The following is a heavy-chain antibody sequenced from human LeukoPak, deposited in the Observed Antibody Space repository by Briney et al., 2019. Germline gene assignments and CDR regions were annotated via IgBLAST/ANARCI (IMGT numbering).Heavy chain of an antibody. J-gene: IGHJ4*02. V-gene: IGHV3-23*01. Sequence: AGGSLRLSCAASGFTFSSYAMSWVRQAPGKGLEWVSAISGSGGSTYCADSVKGRFTISRDNSKNTLYLQMNSLRAEDTAVYYCAKTAGKLSWYYDYWGQGTLVTVSS. D-gene: IGHD6-13*01. CDR2: ISGSGGST. CDR3: AKTAGKLSWYYDY. CDR1: GFTFSSYA.